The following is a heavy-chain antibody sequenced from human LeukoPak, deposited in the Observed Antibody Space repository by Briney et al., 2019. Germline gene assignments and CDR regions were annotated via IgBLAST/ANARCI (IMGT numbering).Heavy chain of an antibody. V-gene: IGHV3-11*04. Sequence: PGGSLRLSCVASGFTFSDYYMSWIRQAPGKGLEWVSSISSSGSTIYYADSVKGRFTISRDNAKNSLYLQMNSLRAEDTAVYYCARSQVVTGTTIYYYYYYMDVWGKGTTVTVSS. CDR1: GFTFSDYY. CDR3: ARSQVVTGTTIYYYYYYMDV. D-gene: IGHD1-7*01. CDR2: ISSSGSTI. J-gene: IGHJ6*03.